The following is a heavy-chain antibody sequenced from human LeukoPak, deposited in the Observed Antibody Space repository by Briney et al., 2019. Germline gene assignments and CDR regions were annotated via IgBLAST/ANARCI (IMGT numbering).Heavy chain of an antibody. D-gene: IGHD6-19*01. CDR2: ISYDGSNK. Sequence: PGRSLRLSCAASGFTFSSYGMHGVRQAPGKGLEWVAVISYDGSNKYYADSVKGRFTISRDNSKNTLYLQMNSLRAEDTAVYYCAKGRWGLSSGCYNYWGQGTLVTVSS. J-gene: IGHJ4*02. CDR1: GFTFSSYG. CDR3: AKGRWGLSSGCYNY. V-gene: IGHV3-30*18.